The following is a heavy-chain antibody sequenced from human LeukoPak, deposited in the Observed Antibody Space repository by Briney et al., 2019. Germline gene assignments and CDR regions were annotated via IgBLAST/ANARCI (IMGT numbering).Heavy chain of an antibody. J-gene: IGHJ4*02. CDR2: ISAYNGNT. Sequence: ASVKVSCKTSGYTFTSYAISWVRQAPGQGLEWMGWISAYNGNTNYAQKLQGRVTMTTDTSTSTAYMELRSLRSDDTAVYYCARAPIVVIPAAIDYWGQGTLVTVSS. V-gene: IGHV1-18*01. CDR3: ARAPIVVIPAAIDY. CDR1: GYTFTSYA. D-gene: IGHD2-2*01.